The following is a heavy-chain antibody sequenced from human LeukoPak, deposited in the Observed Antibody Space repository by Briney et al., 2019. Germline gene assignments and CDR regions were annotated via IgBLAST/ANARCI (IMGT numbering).Heavy chain of an antibody. CDR2: IIPIFGTA. CDR3: ARDIDIVVVVAATYYYYGMDV. D-gene: IGHD2-15*01. J-gene: IGHJ6*02. CDR1: GGTFSSYA. Sequence: ASVKVSCKASGGTFSSYAISWVRQAPGQGLEWMGGIIPIFGTANYAQKFQGRVTITADESTSTAYMELSSLRSDDTAVYYCARDIDIVVVVAATYYYYGMDVWGQGTTVTVSS. V-gene: IGHV1-69*13.